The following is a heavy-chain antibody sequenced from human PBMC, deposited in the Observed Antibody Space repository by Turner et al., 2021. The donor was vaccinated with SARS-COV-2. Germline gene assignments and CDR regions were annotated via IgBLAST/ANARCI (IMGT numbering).Heavy chain of an antibody. Sequence: EVQLVESVGGLIQPGGSLRLSCAASGVTVSSNYMSWVRQAPGKVLEWVSVIYSGGSTFYSDSVKGRFTISRDNSKNTLYLQMNSLRAEDTAVYYCARGGHYYYGLDVWGQGTTVTVSS. CDR1: GVTVSSNY. CDR3: ARGGHYYYGLDV. D-gene: IGHD3-10*01. V-gene: IGHV3-53*01. J-gene: IGHJ6*02. CDR2: IYSGGST.